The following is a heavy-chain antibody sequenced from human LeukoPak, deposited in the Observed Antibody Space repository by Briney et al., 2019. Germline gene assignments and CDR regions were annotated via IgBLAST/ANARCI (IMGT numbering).Heavy chain of an antibody. CDR3: ARRYFDY. J-gene: IGHJ4*02. V-gene: IGHV3-7*03. CDR1: GFTFSSYW. Sequence: GGSLRLSCAASGFTFSSYWMQWVRQAPGKGLEWVANIKQDGSEKYYADSVKGRFIISRDNTKNALYLQMSSLRAEDTAIYYCARRYFDYWGQGTLVTVSS. CDR2: IKQDGSEK.